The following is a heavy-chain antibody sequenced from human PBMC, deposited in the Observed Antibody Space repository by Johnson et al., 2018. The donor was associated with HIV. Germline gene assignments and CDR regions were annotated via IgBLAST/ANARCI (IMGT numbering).Heavy chain of an antibody. D-gene: IGHD5-18*01. CDR1: GFIFSSYW. CDR2: INSDGSST. Sequence: VQLVESGGGLVQPGGSLRLSCAASGFIFSSYWMHWVRQAPGKGLVWVSRINSDGSSTTYADSVKGRFTISRDNAKNTLYLQMNSLRAEDTAVYYCPRETNSAMAEDAFDIWGQGTMGTVSS. CDR3: PRETNSAMAEDAFDI. J-gene: IGHJ3*02. V-gene: IGHV3-74*01.